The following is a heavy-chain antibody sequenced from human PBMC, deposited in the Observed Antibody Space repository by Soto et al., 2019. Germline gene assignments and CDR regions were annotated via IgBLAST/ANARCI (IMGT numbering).Heavy chain of an antibody. Sequence: LRLSCAASGFTVSSYAMSWVRQAPGKGLEWVSAISGSGGSTYYADSVKGRFTISRDNSKNTLYLQMNSLRAEDTAVYYCAKDEYSSSSYDYFDYWGQGTLVTVSS. V-gene: IGHV3-23*01. J-gene: IGHJ4*02. CDR3: AKDEYSSSSYDYFDY. CDR2: ISGSGGST. D-gene: IGHD6-6*01. CDR1: GFTVSSYA.